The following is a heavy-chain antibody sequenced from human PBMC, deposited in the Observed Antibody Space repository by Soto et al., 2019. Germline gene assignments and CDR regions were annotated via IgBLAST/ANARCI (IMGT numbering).Heavy chain of an antibody. CDR3: ARNRRVRGVYHYGMYV. D-gene: IGHD3-10*01. CDR2: IYYSGST. V-gene: IGHV4-31*03. Sequence: QVQLQESGPGLVKPSQTLSLTCTVSGGSISSGGYYWSWIRQHPGKGLEWIGYIYYSGSTYYNPGLKRRVSISVDTSKNQFSLKLSSVTAADTAVYYCARNRRVRGVYHYGMYVWGQGTTVTVSS. CDR1: GGSISSGGYY. J-gene: IGHJ6*02.